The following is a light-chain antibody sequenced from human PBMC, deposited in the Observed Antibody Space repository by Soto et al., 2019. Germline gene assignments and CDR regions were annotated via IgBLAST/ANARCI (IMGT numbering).Light chain of an antibody. CDR1: QSISSY. Sequence: DIQMTQFPSSLSASVGDRVTITCGASQSISSYLNWYQQKPGKAPKLLIYAASSLQSGVPSSLSGSGYGTDFTLTISSMQPEDFATYYCQQSYSTLWTFGHGTKVDIK. CDR2: AAS. V-gene: IGKV1-39*01. CDR3: QQSYSTLWT. J-gene: IGKJ1*01.